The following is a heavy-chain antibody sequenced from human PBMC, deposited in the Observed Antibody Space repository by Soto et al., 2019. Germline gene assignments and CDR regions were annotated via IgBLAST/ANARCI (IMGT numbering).Heavy chain of an antibody. Sequence: QITLKESGPTLVKPTQTLTLTCTFSGFSLSTSGVGVAWIRQPPGQALEWLALTYWDDDKRYSPSLKSRLTITKDTSKNQVVLTLTNMDPVDAGTYYCAHKGGRGAGMDVWGQGTTASVSS. J-gene: IGHJ6*02. CDR3: AHKGGRGAGMDV. V-gene: IGHV2-5*02. CDR2: TYWDDDK. CDR1: GFSLSTSGVG. D-gene: IGHD2-15*01.